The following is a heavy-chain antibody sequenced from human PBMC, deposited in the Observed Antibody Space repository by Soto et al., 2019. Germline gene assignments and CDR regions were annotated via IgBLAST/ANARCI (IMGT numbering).Heavy chain of an antibody. J-gene: IGHJ3*02. D-gene: IGHD3-3*01. Sequence: SETLSLTCAVYGGSFSGYYWSWIRQPPGKGLEWIGEINHSGSTNYNPSLKSRVTISVDTSKNQFSLKLSSVTAADTAVYYCARFTYYDFWSGFPALDAFDIWGQGTMVTVS. CDR2: INHSGST. CDR1: GGSFSGYY. V-gene: IGHV4-34*01. CDR3: ARFTYYDFWSGFPALDAFDI.